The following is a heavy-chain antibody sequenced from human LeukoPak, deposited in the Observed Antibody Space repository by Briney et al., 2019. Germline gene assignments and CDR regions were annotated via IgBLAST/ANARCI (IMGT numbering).Heavy chain of an antibody. CDR1: GFTFSSYA. J-gene: IGHJ3*02. CDR2: ISYDGGNK. Sequence: GGSLRLSCAASGFTFSSYAMHWVRQALGKGLEWVAVISYDGGNKYYADSVKGRFTISRDNSKNTLYLQMNSLRAEDTAVYYCARAILEWLSGAFDIWGQGTIVTVSS. D-gene: IGHD3-3*01. V-gene: IGHV3-30-3*01. CDR3: ARAILEWLSGAFDI.